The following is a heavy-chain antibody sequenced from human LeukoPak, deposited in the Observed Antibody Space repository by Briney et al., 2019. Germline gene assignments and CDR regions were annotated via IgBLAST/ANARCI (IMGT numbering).Heavy chain of an antibody. CDR3: ANDDMSSSWSFDY. J-gene: IGHJ4*02. V-gene: IGHV3-21*01. CDR2: ISSSSSYI. CDR1: GFTFSSYS. D-gene: IGHD6-13*01. Sequence: GGSLRLSCAASGFTFSSYSMNWVRQAPGKGLEWVSSISSSSSYIYYADSVKGRFTISRDNAKNSLYLQMNSLRAEDTAVYYCANDDMSSSWSFDYWGQGTLVTVSS.